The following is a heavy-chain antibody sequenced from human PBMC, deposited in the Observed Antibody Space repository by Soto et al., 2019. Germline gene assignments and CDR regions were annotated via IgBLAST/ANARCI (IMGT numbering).Heavy chain of an antibody. CDR2: INHSGST. CDR1: GGSFSGYY. J-gene: IGHJ4*02. D-gene: IGHD2-8*02. V-gene: IGHV4-34*01. Sequence: PSETLSLTCAVYGGSFSGYYWSWIRQPPGKGLEWIGEINHSGSTNYNPSLKSRVTISVDTSKNQFSLKLSSVTAADTAVYYCARDKITGLFDYCGQGHLVTVSS. CDR3: ARDKITGLFDY.